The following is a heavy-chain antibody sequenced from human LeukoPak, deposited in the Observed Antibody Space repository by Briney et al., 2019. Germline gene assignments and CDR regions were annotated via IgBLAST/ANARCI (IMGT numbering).Heavy chain of an antibody. CDR3: ARAFDS. CDR2: IFYTGKT. Sequence: SETLSLTCTVSGGSLYTSDYYWGWVRHPPGKGPEWIGDIFYTGKTNYNPSLKSRVSISIDTSKNQFSLKLTSVTAADTAVYYCARAFDSWGQGTLVTVSS. J-gene: IGHJ4*02. V-gene: IGHV4-39*07. CDR1: GGSLYTSDYY.